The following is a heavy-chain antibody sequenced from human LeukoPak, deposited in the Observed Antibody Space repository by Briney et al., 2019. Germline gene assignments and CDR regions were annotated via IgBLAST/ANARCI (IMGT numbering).Heavy chain of an antibody. CDR1: GGSISSSSYY. CDR2: IYYSGST. Sequence: SETLSLTCTVSGGSISSSSYYWGWIRQPPGKGLEWIGSIYYSGSTYYNPSLKSRVTISVDTSKNQFSLKLSSVTAADTAVYYCATIAAPKDYWGQGTLVTVSS. CDR3: ATIAAPKDY. D-gene: IGHD6-13*01. J-gene: IGHJ4*02. V-gene: IGHV4-39*07.